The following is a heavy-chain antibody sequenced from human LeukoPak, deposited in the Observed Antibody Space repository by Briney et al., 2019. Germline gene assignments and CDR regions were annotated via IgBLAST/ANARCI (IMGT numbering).Heavy chain of an antibody. CDR3: ARPAVATRGVRKTREYGMDV. D-gene: IGHD5-12*01. J-gene: IGHJ6*02. V-gene: IGHV4-34*01. Sequence: SETLSLTCAVYGGSFSGYYWSWIRQPPGKGLEWIGEINHSGSTNYNPSLKSRVTISVDTSKNQFSLKLSSVTAADTAVYYCARPAVATRGVRKTREYGMDVWGQGTTVTVSS. CDR1: GGSFSGYY. CDR2: INHSGST.